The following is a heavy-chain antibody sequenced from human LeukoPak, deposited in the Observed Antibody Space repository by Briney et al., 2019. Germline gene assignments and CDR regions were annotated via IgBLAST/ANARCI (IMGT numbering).Heavy chain of an antibody. J-gene: IGHJ5*02. V-gene: IGHV4-34*01. CDR2: INHSGST. D-gene: IGHD2-2*01. CDR3: ANRFVVVPAAIFTSAGSWFDP. Sequence: SGTLSLTCAVYGGSFSGYYWSWIRQPPGKGLEWIGEINHSGSTNYNPSLKSRVTISVDTSKNQFSLKLSSVTAADTAVYYCANRFVVVPAAIFTSAGSWFDPWGQGTLVTVSS. CDR1: GGSFSGYY.